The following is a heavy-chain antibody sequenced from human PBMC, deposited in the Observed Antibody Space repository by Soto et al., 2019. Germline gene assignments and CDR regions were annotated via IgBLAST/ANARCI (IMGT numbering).Heavy chain of an antibody. J-gene: IGHJ6*02. D-gene: IGHD3-22*01. CDR1: GGTFRSHA. Sequence: QVQLEQSGAEVKKPGSSVKVSCKASGGTFRSHAIAWVRQAPGQGLEWMGDFIPIFGTSNYAQKFQGRISITAYESRTTAYMELSTVTDEDTATYYCARGEGYYDSSGLEYYHGMDVWGQGTTLTVSS. CDR3: ARGEGYYDSSGLEYYHGMDV. CDR2: FIPIFGTS. V-gene: IGHV1-69*01.